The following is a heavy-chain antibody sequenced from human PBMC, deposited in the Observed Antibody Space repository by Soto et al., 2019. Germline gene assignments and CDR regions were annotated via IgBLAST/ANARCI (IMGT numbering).Heavy chain of an antibody. D-gene: IGHD3-22*01. CDR2: ISGGGGTT. V-gene: IGHV3-23*01. Sequence: EVQLLESGGGLVQPGGSLRLSCAASGFTFSDYGMSWVRQAPGKGLAGVSGISGGGGTTNYADSVKCRFTISRDNSKTTLYVQLNSLRAEDTAVYYCTWRFITYKYYYGMDVWGQGTTVTVSS. CDR3: TWRFITYKYYYGMDV. CDR1: GFTFSDYG. J-gene: IGHJ6*02.